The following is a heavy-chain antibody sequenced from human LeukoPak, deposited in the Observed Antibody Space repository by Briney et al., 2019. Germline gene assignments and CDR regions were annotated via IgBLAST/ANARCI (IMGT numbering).Heavy chain of an antibody. CDR1: GYTFTGYY. D-gene: IGHD3-10*01. CDR3: ARGDPAYGSGSYYNWGFDL. Sequence: GASVKVSCKASGYTFTGYYMHWVRQAPGQGLEWMGWINPNSGGTNYAQKFQGWVTMTRDTSISTAYMELSRLRSDDTAVYYCARGDPAYGSGSYYNWGFDLWGQGTLVTVSS. V-gene: IGHV1-2*04. CDR2: INPNSGGT. J-gene: IGHJ5*02.